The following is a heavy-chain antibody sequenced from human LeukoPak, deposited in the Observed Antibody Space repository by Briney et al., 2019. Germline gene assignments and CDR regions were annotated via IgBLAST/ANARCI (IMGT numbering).Heavy chain of an antibody. D-gene: IGHD3-10*01. CDR3: VKEGAESFPDAFDI. V-gene: IGHV4-59*01. Sequence: PSETLSLTCTVSGGSISPYYWSWLRQPPGKGLEWIGYISYSGSTKNNPSLKSRVTISVDTSKNQFSLKLTSVTAADTAVYYCVKEGAESFPDAFDIWGQGTMITVSS. J-gene: IGHJ3*02. CDR1: GGSISPYY. CDR2: ISYSGST.